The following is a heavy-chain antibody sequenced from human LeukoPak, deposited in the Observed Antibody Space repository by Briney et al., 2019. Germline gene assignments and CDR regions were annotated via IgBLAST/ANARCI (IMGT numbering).Heavy chain of an antibody. CDR3: ARSPKGGYSFDL. CDR1: GFTFDDYG. CDR2: INWNGGST. D-gene: IGHD4-23*01. Sequence: PGGSLRLSCAASGFTFDDYGMSWVRQAPGKGLEWVSGINWNGGSTGYADSVKGRFTIPRDNAKNSLYLQMNSLRAEDTALYYCARSPKGGYSFDLWGRGTLVTVSS. J-gene: IGHJ2*01. V-gene: IGHV3-20*04.